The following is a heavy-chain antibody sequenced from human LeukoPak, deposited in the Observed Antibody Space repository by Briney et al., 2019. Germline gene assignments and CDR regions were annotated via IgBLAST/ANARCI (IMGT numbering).Heavy chain of an antibody. CDR1: GYDFTSHG. CDR2: ISPYNGDT. J-gene: IGHJ4*02. D-gene: IGHD3-22*01. Sequence: ASVKVSCKTSGYDFTSHGIFWVRQAPGQGLEWMGWISPYNGDTKYGQRFQGRVTMTTYTPTTTAYMELRSLRSDDTAVYYCARDGPSEYYDTSGYLHGDYWGQGTLVTVSS. V-gene: IGHV1-18*01. CDR3: ARDGPSEYYDTSGYLHGDY.